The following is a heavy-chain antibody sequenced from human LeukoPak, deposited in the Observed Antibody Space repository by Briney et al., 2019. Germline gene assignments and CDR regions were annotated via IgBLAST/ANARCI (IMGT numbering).Heavy chain of an antibody. D-gene: IGHD2-21*02. CDR2: ISSSSSYI. Sequence: PGGSLRLSCAASGFTFSSYSMNWVRQAPGKGLEWVSSISSSSSYIYYADSVKGRFAISRDNAKNSLYLQMNSLRAEDTAVYYCARDPLYCGGDCYFDYWGQGTLVTVSS. CDR1: GFTFSSYS. J-gene: IGHJ4*02. CDR3: ARDPLYCGGDCYFDY. V-gene: IGHV3-21*01.